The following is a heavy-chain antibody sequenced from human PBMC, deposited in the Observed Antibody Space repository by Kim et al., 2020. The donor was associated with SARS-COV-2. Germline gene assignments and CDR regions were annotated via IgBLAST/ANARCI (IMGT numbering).Heavy chain of an antibody. CDR3: AKASHGDYFYYGMDV. D-gene: IGHD4-17*01. V-gene: IGHV3-23*01. Sequence: DSVKGRFTISRDNSKNTLYLQMNSLSAEDTAVYYCAKASHGDYFYYGMDVWGQGTTVTVSS. J-gene: IGHJ6*02.